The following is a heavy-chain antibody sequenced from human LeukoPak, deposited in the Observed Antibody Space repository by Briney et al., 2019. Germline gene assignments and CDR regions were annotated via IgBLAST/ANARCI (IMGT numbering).Heavy chain of an antibody. CDR3: ARSRPYDFDY. J-gene: IGHJ4*02. CDR1: GGSISSSSYY. V-gene: IGHV4-39*01. D-gene: IGHD1-1*01. CDR2: IYYSGST. Sequence: PSETLSLTCTASGGSISSSSYYWGWIRQPPGKGLEWIGSIYYSGSTYYNPSLKSRVTISVDTSKNQFSLKLSSVTAADTAVYYCARSRPYDFDYWGQGTLVTVSS.